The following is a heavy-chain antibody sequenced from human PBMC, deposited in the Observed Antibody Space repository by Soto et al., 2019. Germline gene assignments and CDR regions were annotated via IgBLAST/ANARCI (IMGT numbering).Heavy chain of an antibody. CDR3: ARLIRGVLWAARASAYYYYYMDV. D-gene: IGHD3-10*01. CDR1: GGSFSGYY. V-gene: IGHV4-34*01. J-gene: IGHJ6*03. CDR2: INHSGST. Sequence: PSETLSLTCTVYGGSFSGYYWSWIRQPPGKGLEWIGEINHSGSTNYNPSLKSRVTISVDTSKNQFSLKLSSVTAADTAVYYCARLIRGVLWAARASAYYYYYMDVWGKGTTVTVSS.